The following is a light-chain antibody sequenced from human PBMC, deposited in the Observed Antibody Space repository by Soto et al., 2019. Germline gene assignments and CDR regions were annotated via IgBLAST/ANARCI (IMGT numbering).Light chain of an antibody. CDR2: AAS. Sequence: IQLTQSPSSLSASFGDRVTITCRASQDIAIYLAWYQQKPGEAPKLLIYAASTLYGGVPSRFSGSGSGTDFTLTISSLQPDDFATYYCQHYNSYSEAFGQGTKVDIK. CDR1: QDIAIY. V-gene: IGKV1-9*01. CDR3: QHYNSYSEA. J-gene: IGKJ1*01.